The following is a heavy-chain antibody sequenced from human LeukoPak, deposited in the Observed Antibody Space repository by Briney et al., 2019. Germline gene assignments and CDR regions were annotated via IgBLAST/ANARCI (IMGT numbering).Heavy chain of an antibody. Sequence: GGSLRLSCAASGFTFSHYNMHWVRQGPGKGLEFVSVISNDGDTYYADSVKGRFTISRDTSKYTVSLQMNSLRAEDTAVYYCAGDKTTGGWYEFDYWGQGTLVTVSS. CDR3: AGDKTTGGWYEFDY. V-gene: IGHV3-53*01. D-gene: IGHD6-19*01. J-gene: IGHJ4*02. CDR2: ISNDGDT. CDR1: GFTFSHYN.